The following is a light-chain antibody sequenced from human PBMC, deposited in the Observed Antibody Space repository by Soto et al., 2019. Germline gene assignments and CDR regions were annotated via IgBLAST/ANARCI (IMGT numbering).Light chain of an antibody. V-gene: IGLV2-8*01. CDR3: SSYAGDTVV. Sequence: QSALTQPPSASGSPGQSVTISCTGTSSDVGAYNYVSWYHQHPGKAPKLMIYEVSKRPSGVPDRFSGSKSGNTASLTVSGLQAEDEADYYCSSYAGDTVVFGGGTKLTVL. CDR1: SSDVGAYNY. CDR2: EVS. J-gene: IGLJ2*01.